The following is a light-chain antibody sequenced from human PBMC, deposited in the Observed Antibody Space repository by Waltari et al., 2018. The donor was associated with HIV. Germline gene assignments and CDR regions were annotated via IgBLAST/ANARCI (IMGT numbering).Light chain of an antibody. J-gene: IGLJ2*01. V-gene: IGLV3-21*04. Sequence: SSLLTQPPSVSVVPGKTASLTCWGNKIRTKNVNWYQLKPGQAPVLVISYDSDRPSGIPGRFSGPNSGSTATLTISRVEAGDEADYYCQVWDTDSDHVIFGGGTKLTVL. CDR3: QVWDTDSDHVI. CDR2: YDS. CDR1: KIRTKN.